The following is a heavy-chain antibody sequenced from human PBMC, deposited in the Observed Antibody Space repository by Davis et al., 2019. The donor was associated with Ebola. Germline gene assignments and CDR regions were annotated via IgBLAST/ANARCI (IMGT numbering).Heavy chain of an antibody. CDR2: IRSKANSYAT. CDR1: GFTFSGSA. CDR3: ATGEYDSGWYPDRFGF. D-gene: IGHD6-19*01. V-gene: IGHV3-73*01. Sequence: PGGSLRLSCAASGFTFSGSAMHWVRQASGKGLEWVGRIRSKANSYATAYAASVKGRFTISRDNAMNSLFLQMNSLRVEDTAVYYCATGEYDSGWYPDRFGFWGQGTRVIVSS. J-gene: IGHJ4*02.